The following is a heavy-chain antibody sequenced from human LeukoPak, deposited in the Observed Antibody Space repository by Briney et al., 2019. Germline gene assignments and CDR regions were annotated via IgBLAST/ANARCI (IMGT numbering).Heavy chain of an antibody. J-gene: IGHJ4*02. D-gene: IGHD3-22*01. CDR1: GFTFSSYA. V-gene: IGHV3-30-3*01. CDR2: ISYDGSNK. CDR3: ARGGSVGGSFDSSGYYPDY. Sequence: GGSLRLSCAASGFTFSSYAMHWVRQAPGKGLEWVAVISYDGSNKYYADSVKGRFTISRDNSKSTLYLQMNSLRAEDTAVYYCARGGSVGGSFDSSGYYPDYWGQGTLVTVSS.